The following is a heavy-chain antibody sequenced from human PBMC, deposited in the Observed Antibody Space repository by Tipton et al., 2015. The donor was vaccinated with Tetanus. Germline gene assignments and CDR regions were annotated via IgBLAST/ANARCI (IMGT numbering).Heavy chain of an antibody. CDR2: INPSGGYT. Sequence: QLVQSGAEVKKPGASVNVSCKASGYTFTSHYVHWVRQAPGQGLEWMGMINPSGGYTRSAQTFQGRVKMTRDTSTSTVYMELSSLRPGDTAVYYCVSGSSIRHGLDVWGHGTTVAVSS. J-gene: IGHJ6*02. V-gene: IGHV1-46*01. CDR3: VSGSSIRHGLDV. CDR1: GYTFTSHY. D-gene: IGHD2-2*01.